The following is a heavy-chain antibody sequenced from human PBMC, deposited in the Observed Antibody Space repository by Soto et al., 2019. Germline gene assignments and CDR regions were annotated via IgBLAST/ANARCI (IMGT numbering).Heavy chain of an antibody. D-gene: IGHD4-4*01. CDR2: IIPIIGII. V-gene: IGHV1-69*02. Sequence: QVQLVQSGAEVKKPGSSVKVSCKASGGTFSSYTITWVQQAPGQGLKWMGRIIPIIGIINYAQKFQGRVTISADKFTGTAYMELTGLRSDDTAVYYCAGYPDSHYNDSHASSYPWGQGTLVNVSS. J-gene: IGHJ5*02. CDR3: AGYPDSHYNDSHASSYP. CDR1: GGTFSSYT.